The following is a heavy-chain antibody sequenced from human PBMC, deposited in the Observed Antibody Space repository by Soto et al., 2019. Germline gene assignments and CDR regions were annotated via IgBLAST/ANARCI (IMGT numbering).Heavy chain of an antibody. CDR2: ISSSSSYI. CDR1: GFTFSNYN. D-gene: IGHD1-7*01. V-gene: IGHV3-21*01. J-gene: IGHJ4*02. CDR3: ARDPLELELGY. Sequence: GGSLRLSCAVSGFTFSNYNMKWVRHAPGKGLEWVSSISSSSSYIYYADSVKGRFTISRDNAKNSLYRQMNSLRAEDTAVYYCARDPLELELGYWGQGTLVTVSS.